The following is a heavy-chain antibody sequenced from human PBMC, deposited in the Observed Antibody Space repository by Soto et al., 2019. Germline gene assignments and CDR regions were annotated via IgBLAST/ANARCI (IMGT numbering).Heavy chain of an antibody. D-gene: IGHD2-8*02. J-gene: IGHJ6*02. Sequence: QAHLVQSGSEVKNHVSSVQVSCNASGGTFRSHTINWGRHDPGQGLECMGTIIPLLDIAIVAQKFQGRARITADKSTSTAYMELSSMRSDEPTVYYCARGTRALVGDVWSQGPMVIVPS. V-gene: IGHV1-69*02. CDR2: IIPLLDIA. CDR3: ARGTRALVGDV. CDR1: GGTFRSHT.